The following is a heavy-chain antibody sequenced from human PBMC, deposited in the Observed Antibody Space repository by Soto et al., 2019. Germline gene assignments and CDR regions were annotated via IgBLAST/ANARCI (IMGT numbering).Heavy chain of an antibody. CDR1: GGSITDYS. Sequence: QVQLQESGPGLVKPSETLSLTCTVSGGSITDYSWVWIRQPAGKGLECIWRIFSSGSTNYNPSLKGRLTMSLDTSKNQFSLKLNSATATDTAVYFWARDQGVVVTADNWFDPWGQGILVTVSS. CDR2: IFSSGST. D-gene: IGHD2-21*02. CDR3: ARDQGVVVTADNWFDP. V-gene: IGHV4-4*07. J-gene: IGHJ5*02.